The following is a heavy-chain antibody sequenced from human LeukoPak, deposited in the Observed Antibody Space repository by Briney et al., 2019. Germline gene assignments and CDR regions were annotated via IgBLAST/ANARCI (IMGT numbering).Heavy chain of an antibody. J-gene: IGHJ3*02. CDR3: ASSYFDNSLHAYDI. D-gene: IGHD3-22*01. CDR1: GFTFSSHW. Sequence: GGSLRLSCADSGFTFSSHWMSWVRQAPGKGLEWVANIKQDGSELYYVDSVKGRFTISRDNTKNSLFLHMSSLRAEDTAVYFCASSYFDNSLHAYDIWGQGTMVTVSS. CDR2: IKQDGSEL. V-gene: IGHV3-7*01.